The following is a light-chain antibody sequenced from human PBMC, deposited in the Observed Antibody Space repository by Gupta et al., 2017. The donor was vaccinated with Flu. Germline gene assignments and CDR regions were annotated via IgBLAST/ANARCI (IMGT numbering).Light chain of an antibody. V-gene: IGLV1-51*02. J-gene: IGLJ3*02. CDR3: GTWDTSRSAEV. CDR1: SSNIGDKY. CDR2: EDA. Sequence: QSVLPPPPSVSAAPGQKVTISCSGSSSNIGDKYVSWYKKLPGAAPKRRSYEDAKRPSGIPDRVSGSKSGTSDTLGITGLQTGEEADYDGGTWDTSRSAEVFGGGTKLTVL.